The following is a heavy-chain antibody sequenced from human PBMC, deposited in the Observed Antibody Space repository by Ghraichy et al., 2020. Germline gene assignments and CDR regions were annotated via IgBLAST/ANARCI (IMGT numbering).Heavy chain of an antibody. CDR1: GGSISSYY. CDR2: IYYSGST. V-gene: IGHV4-59*01. Sequence: SETLSLTCTVSGGSISSYYWSWIRQPPGKGLEWIGYIYYSGSTNYNPSLKSRVPISVDTYKNQFSLKLSSVTAADTAVYYCARQNSSGWFLDAFDIWGQGTMVTVSS. CDR3: ARQNSSGWFLDAFDI. D-gene: IGHD6-19*01. J-gene: IGHJ3*02.